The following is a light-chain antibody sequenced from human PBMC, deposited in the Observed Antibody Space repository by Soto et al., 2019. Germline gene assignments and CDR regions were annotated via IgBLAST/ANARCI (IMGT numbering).Light chain of an antibody. Sequence: QRPSSLSSSVGDRVTITCRASQGISNYLAWYQQKPGKVPKLLIYAASTLQSGVPSRFGGSGSETDFTLTISSLQPEDFATYYCQQSYSITFGGGTKVDI. V-gene: IGKV1-27*01. CDR3: QQSYSIT. J-gene: IGKJ4*01. CDR1: QGISNY. CDR2: AAS.